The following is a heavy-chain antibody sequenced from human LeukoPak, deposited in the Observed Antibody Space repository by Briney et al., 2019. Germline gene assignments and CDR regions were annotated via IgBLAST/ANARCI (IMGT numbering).Heavy chain of an antibody. J-gene: IGHJ4*02. CDR1: GGSFSVFY. CDR2: INHSVST. CDR3: ARGHDSSGYYFDY. V-gene: IGHV4-34*01. D-gene: IGHD3-22*01. Sequence: KPSETLSLTCAVYGGSFSVFYWSWIRQPPGKGVEWIGEINHSVSTNYNPSLKSRVTISVDTSKNQFSLKLSSVTAADPAVYYCARGHDSSGYYFDYWGQGTLVTVSS.